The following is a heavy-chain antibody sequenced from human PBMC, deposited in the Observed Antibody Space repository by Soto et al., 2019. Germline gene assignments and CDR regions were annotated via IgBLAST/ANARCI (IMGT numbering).Heavy chain of an antibody. V-gene: IGHV4-59*08. Sequence: QVQLQESGPGLVKPSETLSLTCTVSDDSSSSYKWSWIRQPPGRRLEWIGYIDSSRGTSYSPSLQCRVTMSVDTSQKQFSLALRSVTAADTAVYYCVRQGFGRLHGPVDVLGQGTTVTVSS. D-gene: IGHD3-10*01. J-gene: IGHJ6*02. CDR3: VRQGFGRLHGPVDV. CDR2: IDSSRGT. CDR1: DDSSSSYK.